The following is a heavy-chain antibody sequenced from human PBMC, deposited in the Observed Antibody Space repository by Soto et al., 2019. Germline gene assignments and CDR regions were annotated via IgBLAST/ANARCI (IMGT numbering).Heavy chain of an antibody. CDR2: IIPIFGTA. D-gene: IGHD5-18*01. Sequence: GASVKVSCKASGGTFSSYAISWVRQAPGQGLEWMGGIIPIFGTANYAQKFQGRVTITADESTSTAYMELSSLRSEDTAVYYCAREFSYGYYFDYWGQGTLVTAPQ. V-gene: IGHV1-69*13. CDR3: AREFSYGYYFDY. CDR1: GGTFSSYA. J-gene: IGHJ4*02.